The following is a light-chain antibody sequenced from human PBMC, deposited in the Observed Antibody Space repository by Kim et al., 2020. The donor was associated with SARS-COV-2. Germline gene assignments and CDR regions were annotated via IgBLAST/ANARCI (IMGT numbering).Light chain of an antibody. CDR2: QDS. Sequence: SYELTQPPSVSVSPGQTASITCSGDKLGDKYACWYQQKPGQSPVLVIYQDSKRPSGIPERFSGSNSGNTATLTISGTQAMDEADYYCQAWDRSGVVFGGGTKLTVL. V-gene: IGLV3-1*01. J-gene: IGLJ2*01. CDR1: KLGDKY. CDR3: QAWDRSGVV.